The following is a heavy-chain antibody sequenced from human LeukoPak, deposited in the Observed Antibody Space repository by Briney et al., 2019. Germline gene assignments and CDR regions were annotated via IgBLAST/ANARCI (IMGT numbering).Heavy chain of an antibody. J-gene: IGHJ5*02. CDR1: GGSFSGYY. V-gene: IGHV4-34*01. CDR2: INHSGST. Sequence: PSETLSLTCAVYGGSFSGYYWSWIRQPPGKGLEWIGEINHSGSTNYNPSLKSRVTISVDTSKNQFSLKLSSVTAADTAVYYCARGPRGYSYGSGRNWFDPWGQGTLVTVSS. CDR3: ARGPRGYSYGSGRNWFDP. D-gene: IGHD5-18*01.